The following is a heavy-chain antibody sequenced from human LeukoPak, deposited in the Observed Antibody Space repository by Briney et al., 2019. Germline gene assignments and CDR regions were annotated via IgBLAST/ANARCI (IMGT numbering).Heavy chain of an antibody. V-gene: IGHV3-21*01. CDR2: ISSSSSYI. CDR3: ARDEGDDYVWGSYRYTTRFDY. D-gene: IGHD3-16*02. Sequence: GGSLRLSCAASGFTFSSYSMNWVRQAPGKGLEWVSSISSSSSYIYYADSVKGRSTISRDNAKNSLYLQMNSLRAEDTAVYYCARDEGDDYVWGSYRYTTRFDYWGQGTLVTVSS. CDR1: GFTFSSYS. J-gene: IGHJ4*02.